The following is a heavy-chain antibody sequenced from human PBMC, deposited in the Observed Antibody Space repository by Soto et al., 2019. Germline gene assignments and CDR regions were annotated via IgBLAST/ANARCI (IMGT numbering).Heavy chain of an antibody. Sequence: QVQLQESGPGLVKPSQTLSLTCTVSGGSISSGDYYWSWIRQPPGKGLEWIGYIYYSGSTYYNPSLKSRVTISVDTSKNQSALQLSSVTAADTAVYSCARAQGSGFFVSWGQGTLVTVSS. J-gene: IGHJ5*01. CDR3: ARAQGSGFFVS. D-gene: IGHD3-10*01. CDR2: IYYSGST. V-gene: IGHV4-30-4*01. CDR1: GGSISSGDYY.